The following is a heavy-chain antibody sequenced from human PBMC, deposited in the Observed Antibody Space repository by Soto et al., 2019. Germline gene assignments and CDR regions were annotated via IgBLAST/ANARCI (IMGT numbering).Heavy chain of an antibody. J-gene: IGHJ4*02. CDR1: GFTFSSYA. CDR2: ISGSRI. CDR3: ARDSGDYASPVDY. V-gene: IGHV3-23*01. D-gene: IGHD4-17*01. Sequence: GGSLRLSCAASGFTFSSYAMSWVRQAPGKGLEWVSAISGSRIYYADSVKGRFTISRDDAKNSLYLQMNSLRAEDTAVYYCARDSGDYASPVDYWGQGTLVTVSS.